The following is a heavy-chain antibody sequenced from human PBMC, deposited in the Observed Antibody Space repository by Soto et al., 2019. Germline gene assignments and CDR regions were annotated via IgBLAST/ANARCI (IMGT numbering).Heavy chain of an antibody. CDR1: GGSVTSDEDY. J-gene: IGHJ4*02. V-gene: IGHV4-30-4*01. D-gene: IGHD5-18*01. Sequence: SETLSLTCTVSGGSVTSDEDYWTWIRQSPGKGLEWIGYISNSGSTGYNPSLKTRLSMSVDRSKNQFTLRLTSVTAADTAVYFCATESGSTYGYFDHWGQGTQVTVPQ. CDR2: ISNSGST. CDR3: ATESGSTYGYFDH.